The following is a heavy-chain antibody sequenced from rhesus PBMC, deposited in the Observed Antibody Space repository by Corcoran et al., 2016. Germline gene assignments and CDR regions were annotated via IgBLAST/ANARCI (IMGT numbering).Heavy chain of an antibody. CDR2: ISYSRST. V-gene: IGHV4-122*02. Sequence: QLQLQESGPGLVKPSETLSLTCAVSGYSISSGYGWSWIRQPPGKGLEWIGYISYSRSTSYNPSLKSRVTISRDTSKTQFSLKLSSVTAADTAVYYCARSRYSGSYLDYWGQGVLVTVSS. J-gene: IGHJ4*01. CDR1: GYSISSGYG. CDR3: ARSRYSGSYLDY. D-gene: IGHD3-16*01.